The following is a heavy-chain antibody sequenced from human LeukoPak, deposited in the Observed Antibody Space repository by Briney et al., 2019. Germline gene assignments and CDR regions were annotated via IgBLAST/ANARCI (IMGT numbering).Heavy chain of an antibody. CDR3: AREVRDGYRFDY. CDR2: INHSGST. V-gene: IGHV4-34*01. CDR1: GGSFSGYY. D-gene: IGHD5-24*01. J-gene: IGHJ4*02. Sequence: SETLSLTCAVYGGSFSGYYWSWIRQPPGKGLEWIGEINHSGSTNYNPSLKSRVTISVDTSKNQFSLKLSSVTAADTAEYYCAREVRDGYRFDYWGQGTLVSVSS.